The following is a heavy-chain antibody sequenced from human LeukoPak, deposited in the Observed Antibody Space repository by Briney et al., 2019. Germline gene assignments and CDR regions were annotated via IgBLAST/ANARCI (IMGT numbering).Heavy chain of an antibody. V-gene: IGHV3-23*01. CDR3: AKDGGAGDDYYDSSGFPSAGPDAFDI. CDR1: GFTFSSYA. CDR2: ISGSGGST. J-gene: IGHJ3*02. Sequence: PGGSLRLSCAASGFTFSSYAMSWVRQAPGKGLEWVSAISGSGGSTYYADSVKGRFTISRDNSKNTLYLQMNSLRAEDTAVYYCAKDGGAGDDYYDSSGFPSAGPDAFDIWGQGTMVTVSS. D-gene: IGHD3-22*01.